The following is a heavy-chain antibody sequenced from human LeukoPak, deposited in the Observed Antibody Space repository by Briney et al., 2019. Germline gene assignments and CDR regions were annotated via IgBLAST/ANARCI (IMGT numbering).Heavy chain of an antibody. Sequence: GGSLRLSCAASGFTFGSSAMSWVRQAPGKGLEWVSAISNNGGYTYYADSVQGRFTISRDNSKSTLCLQMNSLRAEDTAVYYCAKQLGYCSDGSCYFPYWGQGTLVTVSS. CDR1: GFTFGSSA. D-gene: IGHD2-15*01. V-gene: IGHV3-23*01. J-gene: IGHJ4*02. CDR2: ISNNGGYT. CDR3: AKQLGYCSDGSCYFPY.